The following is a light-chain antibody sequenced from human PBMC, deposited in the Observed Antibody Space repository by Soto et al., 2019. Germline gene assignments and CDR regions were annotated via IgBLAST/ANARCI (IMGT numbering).Light chain of an antibody. CDR3: QQFNSYPHELT. CDR2: GAS. CDR1: QSVSSN. Sequence: EIVMTQSPATLSVSPGERATLSCRASQSVSSNLAWYQQKPGQAPRLLIYGASTRATGIPARFSGSGSGTEFTLTISSLQPEDFATYYCQQFNSYPHELTFGGGTKVEIK. J-gene: IGKJ4*01. V-gene: IGKV3-15*01.